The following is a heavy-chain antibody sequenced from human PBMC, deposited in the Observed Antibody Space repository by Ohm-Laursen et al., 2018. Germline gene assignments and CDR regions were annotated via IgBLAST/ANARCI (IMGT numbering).Heavy chain of an antibody. Sequence: SQTLSLTCTVSGGSISRYYWSWIRQPAGKGLEWIGRIYTSGSTNYSPSLKSRVTMSVDTSKNQFSLKLSSVTAADTAVYYCASGHSYGYDYYYYGVDVWGQGTTVTVSS. CDR2: IYTSGST. V-gene: IGHV4-4*07. CDR3: ASGHSYGYDYYYYGVDV. CDR1: GGSISRYY. J-gene: IGHJ6*02. D-gene: IGHD5-18*01.